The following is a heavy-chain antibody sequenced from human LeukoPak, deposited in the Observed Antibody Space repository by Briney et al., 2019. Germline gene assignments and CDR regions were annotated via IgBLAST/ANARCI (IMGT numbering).Heavy chain of an antibody. J-gene: IGHJ4*02. D-gene: IGHD4-23*01. CDR2: ISACNGNT. CDR1: GYTFTSYG. Sequence: ASVKVSCKASGYTFTSYGISWVRQAPGQGLEWMGWISACNGNTNYAQNLQGRVTMTTDTSTSTAYMELRSLRSDDTAVYYCARDPEATVVTPVDYWGQGTLVTVSS. V-gene: IGHV1-18*01. CDR3: ARDPEATVVTPVDY.